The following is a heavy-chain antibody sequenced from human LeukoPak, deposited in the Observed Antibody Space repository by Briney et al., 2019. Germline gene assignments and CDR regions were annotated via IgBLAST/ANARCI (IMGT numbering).Heavy chain of an antibody. J-gene: IGHJ5*02. V-gene: IGHV4-59*01. CDR2: IYYSGST. CDR1: GGSISSYY. D-gene: IGHD6-13*01. CDR3: ARESSSWYGNWFDP. Sequence: SETLFLTCTVSGGSISSYYWSWIRQPPGKGLEWIGYIYYSGSTNYNPSLKSRVTISVDTSKNQFSLKLSSVTAADTAVYYCARESSSWYGNWFDPWGQGTLVTVSS.